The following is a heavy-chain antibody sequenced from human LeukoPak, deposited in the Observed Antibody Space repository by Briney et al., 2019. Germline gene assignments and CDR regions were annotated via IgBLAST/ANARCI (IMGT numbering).Heavy chain of an antibody. CDR2: INTYNGKT. CDR3: ARMSVVRGVTSFDY. J-gene: IGHJ4*02. CDR1: GYTFSNYG. D-gene: IGHD3-10*01. Sequence: ASVKVSCKASGYTFSNYGVSWVRQAPGQGLEWMGWINTYNGKTKYAQELQGRVTMTTDTSTSTAYMELRSLTCDDTALYYCARMSVVRGVTSFDYWGQGTLVTVSS. V-gene: IGHV1-18*01.